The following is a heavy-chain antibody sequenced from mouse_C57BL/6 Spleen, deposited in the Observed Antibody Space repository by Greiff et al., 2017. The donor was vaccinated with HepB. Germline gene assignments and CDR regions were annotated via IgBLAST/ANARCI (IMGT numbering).Heavy chain of an antibody. CDR3: ADYGSSSPYAMDY. CDR1: GYTFTSYW. J-gene: IGHJ4*01. V-gene: IGHV1-52*01. Sequence: VQLQQSGAELVRPGSSVKLSCKASGYTFTSYWMHWVKQRPIQGLEWIGNIDPSDSETHYNQKFKDKATLTVDKSSSTAYMQLSSLTSEDSAVYYCADYGSSSPYAMDYWGQGTSVTVSS. D-gene: IGHD1-1*01. CDR2: IDPSDSET.